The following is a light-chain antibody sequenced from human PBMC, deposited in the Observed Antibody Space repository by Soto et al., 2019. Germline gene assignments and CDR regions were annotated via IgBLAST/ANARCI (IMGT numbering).Light chain of an antibody. CDR2: GAS. CDR3: QQRSDWPIT. V-gene: IGKV3-11*01. J-gene: IGKJ5*01. CDR1: QSVDSH. Sequence: EIVLTHSPASLSLSPGERATLPFMASQSVDSHLVWYQQKPGQAPRLLIFGASNRATGIPGRFSGSGSGTDFTLAINRLEPDDFAVYYCQQRSDWPITFGQGTRLEIK.